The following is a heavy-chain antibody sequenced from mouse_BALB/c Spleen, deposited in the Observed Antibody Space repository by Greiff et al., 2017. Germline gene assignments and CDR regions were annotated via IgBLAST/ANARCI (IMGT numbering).Heavy chain of an antibody. J-gene: IGHJ3*01. CDR2: ISYSGST. CDR1: GYSITSDYA. Sequence: VQLKESGPGLVKPSQSLSLTCTVTGYSITSDYAWNWIRQFPGNKLEWMGYISYSGSTSYNPSLKSRISITRDTSKNQFFLQLNSVTTEDTATYYCARASTGAEFAYWGQGTLVTVSA. V-gene: IGHV3-2*02. CDR3: ARASTGAEFAY. D-gene: IGHD4-1*02.